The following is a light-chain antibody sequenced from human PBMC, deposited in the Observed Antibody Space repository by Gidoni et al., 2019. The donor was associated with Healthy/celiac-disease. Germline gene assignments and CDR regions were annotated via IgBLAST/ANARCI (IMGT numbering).Light chain of an antibody. CDR1: QCVSSSY. Sequence: EIVLTQSPGTLSLSPGERATLSCRASQCVSSSYLAWYQQKPGQAPRLLIYGASSRATGTPDRFSGSGSGTDFTLTISRLEPEDFAVYYCQQYGSSHTFGQGTKLEIK. CDR3: QQYGSSHT. V-gene: IGKV3-20*01. J-gene: IGKJ2*01. CDR2: GAS.